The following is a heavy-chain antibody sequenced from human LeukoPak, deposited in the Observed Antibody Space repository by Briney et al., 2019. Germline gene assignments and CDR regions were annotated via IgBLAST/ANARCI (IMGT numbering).Heavy chain of an antibody. V-gene: IGHV3-73*01. D-gene: IGHD3-10*01. J-gene: IGHJ4*02. CDR3: TSLLYGSGSDRNYFDY. CDR1: GFTFSSYW. Sequence: GGSLRLSCAASGFTFSSYWMSWVRQAPGKGLEWVGRIRSKANSYATAYAASVKGRFTISRDDSKNTAYLQMNSLKTEDTAVYYCTSLLYGSGSDRNYFDYWGQGTLVTVSS. CDR2: IRSKANSYAT.